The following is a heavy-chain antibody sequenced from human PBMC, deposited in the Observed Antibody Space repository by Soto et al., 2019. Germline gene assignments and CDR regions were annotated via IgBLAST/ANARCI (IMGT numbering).Heavy chain of an antibody. CDR1: GYTLTELS. V-gene: IGHV1-24*01. D-gene: IGHD6-19*01. Sequence: AASVKVSCKVSGYTLTELSMHWARQAPGKGLEWMGSIDPGDDEAIYAQKFQGRVTMTEDTSTDTAYMELNSLRSEDTAVYYCAIEGIAVPGPNAFDIWGQGTMVTVSS. CDR2: IDPGDDEA. CDR3: AIEGIAVPGPNAFDI. J-gene: IGHJ3*02.